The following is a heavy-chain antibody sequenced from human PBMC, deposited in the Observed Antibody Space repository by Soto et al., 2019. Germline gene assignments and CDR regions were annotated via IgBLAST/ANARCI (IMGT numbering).Heavy chain of an antibody. J-gene: IGHJ4*02. V-gene: IGHV3-53*02. CDR2: IYSGGST. CDR1: GFTVSSHY. CDR3: ARGLPMAEGVFDY. Sequence: EVQLVETGGGLIQPGGSLRLSCAASGFTVSSHYMSWVRQAPGKGLEWVSVIYSGGSTYYADSVKGRFTISRDNSKNTLYLQMNSLRAEDTAVYYCARGLPMAEGVFDYWGQGTLVTVSS. D-gene: IGHD3-10*01.